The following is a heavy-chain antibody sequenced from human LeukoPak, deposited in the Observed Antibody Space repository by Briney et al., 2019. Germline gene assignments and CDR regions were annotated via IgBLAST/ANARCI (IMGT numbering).Heavy chain of an antibody. CDR2: IYTSGST. CDR3: ANSFRGEAASYAFDI. Sequence: SQTLSLTCTVSGGSISSGSYYWSWIRQPAGKGLEWIGRIYTSGSTNYNPSLKSRVTISVDTSKNQFSLKLSSVTAADTAVYYCANSFRGEAASYAFDIWGQGTMVTVSS. J-gene: IGHJ3*02. CDR1: GGSISSGSYY. V-gene: IGHV4-61*02. D-gene: IGHD2-15*01.